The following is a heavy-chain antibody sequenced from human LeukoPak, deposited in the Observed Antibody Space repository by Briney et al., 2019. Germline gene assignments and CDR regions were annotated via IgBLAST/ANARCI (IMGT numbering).Heavy chain of an antibody. J-gene: IGHJ6*02. V-gene: IGHV3-30*04. CDR1: GFTFSSYA. D-gene: IGHD5-12*01. CDR3: ARGDSGYGNYYYYGMDV. CDR2: ISYGGSNK. Sequence: GGSLRLSCAASGFTFSSYAMHWVRQAPGKGLEWVAVISYGGSNKYYADSVKGRFTISRDNSKNTLYLQMNSLRAEDTAVYYCARGDSGYGNYYYYGMDVWGQGTTVTVSS.